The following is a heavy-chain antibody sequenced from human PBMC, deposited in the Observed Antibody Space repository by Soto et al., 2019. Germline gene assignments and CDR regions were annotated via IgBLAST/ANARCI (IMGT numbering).Heavy chain of an antibody. Sequence: PGESLKISCKTVGYDFPTYWIAWVRQMPGKGLEWMGIHYPGDSDSRYRPSFQGQVTISADKSISSAYLQWSSLRASDTAMYYCARGRVSTRTFDYWGQGTPVTVSS. CDR2: HYPGDSDS. V-gene: IGHV5-51*01. J-gene: IGHJ4*02. D-gene: IGHD1-1*01. CDR3: ARGRVSTRTFDY. CDR1: GYDFPTYW.